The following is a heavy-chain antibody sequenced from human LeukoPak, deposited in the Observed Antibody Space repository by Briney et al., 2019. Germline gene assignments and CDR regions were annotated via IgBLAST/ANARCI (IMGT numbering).Heavy chain of an antibody. J-gene: IGHJ6*03. D-gene: IGHD2-15*01. Sequence: SETLSLTCTVSGGSISSYYWSWIRQPPGKGLEWIGYIYYSGSTNYNPSLKSRVTISVDTSKNQFSLKLSSVTAADTAGYYCARSVEGYCSGGSCYYYPYYMDVWGKGPPVTVS. CDR2: IYYSGST. V-gene: IGHV4-59*01. CDR1: GGSISSYY. CDR3: ARSVEGYCSGGSCYYYPYYMDV.